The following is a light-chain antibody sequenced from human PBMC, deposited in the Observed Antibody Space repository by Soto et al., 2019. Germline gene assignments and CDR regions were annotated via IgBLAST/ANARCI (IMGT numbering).Light chain of an antibody. CDR1: QSISSN. CDR2: RTS. CDR3: QQYNNWPRAT. V-gene: IGKV3-15*01. Sequence: EIVITQSPATLSVSPVDRATLSCRASQSISSNLAWYQQKPGQAPRLLMFRTSSRATGFPARFSGSGSGTEFNLTISSLQSEDFGVYYCQQYNNWPRATFGGGTKVDIK. J-gene: IGKJ4*01.